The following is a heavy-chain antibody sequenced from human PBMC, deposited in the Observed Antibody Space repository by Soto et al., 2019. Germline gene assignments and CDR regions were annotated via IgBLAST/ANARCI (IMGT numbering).Heavy chain of an antibody. Sequence: SVKVSCKASGGTFSSYTISWVRQAPGQGLEWMGRIIPILGIANYAQKFQGRVTITADKSTSTAYMELSSLRSEDTAVYYCAREVAAAGPLFDHWGQGTLVTVSS. J-gene: IGHJ4*02. CDR1: GGTFSSYT. CDR3: AREVAAAGPLFDH. D-gene: IGHD6-13*01. CDR2: IIPILGIA. V-gene: IGHV1-69*02.